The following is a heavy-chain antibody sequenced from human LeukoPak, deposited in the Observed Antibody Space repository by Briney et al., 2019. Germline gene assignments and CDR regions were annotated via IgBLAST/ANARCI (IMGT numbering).Heavy chain of an antibody. Sequence: GGSLRLSCAASGFNLSDYYMTWIRQAPGKGLEWVSYISRSDSTIYYADSVKGRFTISRDNAKNSLYLQMNSLRAEDTAVYYCARDREQWLGRRWFDPWGQGTLVTVSS. CDR3: ARDREQWLGRRWFDP. CDR1: GFNLSDYY. V-gene: IGHV3-11*01. J-gene: IGHJ5*02. CDR2: ISRSDSTI. D-gene: IGHD6-19*01.